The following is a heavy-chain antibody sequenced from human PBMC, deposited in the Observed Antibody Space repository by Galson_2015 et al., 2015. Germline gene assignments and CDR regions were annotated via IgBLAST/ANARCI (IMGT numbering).Heavy chain of an antibody. CDR2: ISGSGGST. Sequence: SLRLSCAASGFTFSSYAMSWVRQAPGKGLEWVSAISGSGGSTYYADSVKGRFTISRDNSKNTLYLQMNSLRAEDTAVYYCAKDTLGAARPPNWFDPWGQGTLVTVSS. J-gene: IGHJ5*02. D-gene: IGHD6-6*01. V-gene: IGHV3-23*01. CDR1: GFTFSSYA. CDR3: AKDTLGAARPPNWFDP.